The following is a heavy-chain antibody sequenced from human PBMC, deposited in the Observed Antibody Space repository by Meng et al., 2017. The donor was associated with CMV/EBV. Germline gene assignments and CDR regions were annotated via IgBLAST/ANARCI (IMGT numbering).Heavy chain of an antibody. CDR2: IKSKTDGGTT. Sequence: GESLKISCAASGFTFSKAWMSWVRQAPGKGLEWVGRIKSKTDGGTTDYASPVKGRFTISRDDSKNTLYLQMNSLKTEDTAVYYCTTYFSYYFDYWGQGTLATVSS. V-gene: IGHV3-15*01. CDR3: TTYFSYYFDY. CDR1: GFTFSKAW. D-gene: IGHD2/OR15-2a*01. J-gene: IGHJ4*02.